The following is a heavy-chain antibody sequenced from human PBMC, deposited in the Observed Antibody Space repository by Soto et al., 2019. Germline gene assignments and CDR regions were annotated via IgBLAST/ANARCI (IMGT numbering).Heavy chain of an antibody. CDR1: GYTFSRYV. CDR3: TTWFVELFSPHFDDMDV. Sequence: QVQLVQSGAEVKKPGASVKVSCKASGYTFSRYVMHWVRQAPGQGLEWIGWINAGNGNTKCSQRLQGIVTLTSDTPASTAYLEVSSLRSEDTAVYYCTTWFVELFSPHFDDMDVWGQGTTVTVSS. V-gene: IGHV1-3*01. CDR2: INAGNGNT. D-gene: IGHD3-10*01. J-gene: IGHJ6*02.